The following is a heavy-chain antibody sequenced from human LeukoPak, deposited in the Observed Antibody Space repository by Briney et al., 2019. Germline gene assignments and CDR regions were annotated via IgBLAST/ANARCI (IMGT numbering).Heavy chain of an antibody. J-gene: IGHJ3*02. Sequence: SVKVSCKASGGTFSSYAISWVRQAPGQGLEWMGGIIPIFGTANYAQKFQGRVTITADKSTSTAYMELSSLRSEDTAAYYCARVAYCSSTSCYFLDIWGQGTMVTVSS. CDR3: ARVAYCSSTSCYFLDI. CDR2: IIPIFGTA. CDR1: GGTFSSYA. V-gene: IGHV1-69*06. D-gene: IGHD2-2*01.